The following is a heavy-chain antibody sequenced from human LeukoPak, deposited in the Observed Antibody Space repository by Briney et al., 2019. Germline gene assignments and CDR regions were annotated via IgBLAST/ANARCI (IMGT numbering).Heavy chain of an antibody. CDR1: GFTFSSYA. D-gene: IGHD6-19*01. CDR2: ISGSGGST. J-gene: IGHJ4*02. V-gene: IGHV3-23*01. Sequence: GGSLRLSCAASGFTFSSYAMSWVRQAPGKGLEWVSAISGSGGSTYYADSVKGRFTTSRDNSKNTLYLQMNSLRAEDTAVYYCASARSRYSSGWYLPWGYWGQGTLVTVSS. CDR3: ASARSRYSSGWYLPWGY.